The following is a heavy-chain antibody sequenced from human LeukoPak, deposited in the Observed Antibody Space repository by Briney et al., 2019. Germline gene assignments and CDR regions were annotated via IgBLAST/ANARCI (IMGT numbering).Heavy chain of an antibody. CDR3: ASGYCGGACQLGGVDM. D-gene: IGHD2-21*02. CDR1: GGSISSYY. CDR2: THYSGST. V-gene: IGHV4-59*01. J-gene: IGHJ3*02. Sequence: SETLSLTCTVSGGSISSYYWSWLRQPPGKGLECIGYTHYSGSTNYNPSLKSRVTISLDTSGNQFSLKLSSVTAADTAVYYCASGYCGGACQLGGVDMWGQGTMVTVSS.